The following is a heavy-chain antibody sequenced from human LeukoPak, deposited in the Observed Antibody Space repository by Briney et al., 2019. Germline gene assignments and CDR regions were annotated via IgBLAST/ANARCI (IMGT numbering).Heavy chain of an antibody. CDR2: INHSGNT. D-gene: IGHD1-26*01. V-gene: IGHV4-34*01. CDR1: GGSFSGYY. Sequence: SETLSLTCAVYGGSFSGYYWSWIRQPPGKGLEWIGEINHSGNTNYNPSLKSRVTISVDTSKNQFSLKLSSVTAAGTAVYYCARVSPPLSGSYADYWGQGTLVTVSS. J-gene: IGHJ4*02. CDR3: ARVSPPLSGSYADY.